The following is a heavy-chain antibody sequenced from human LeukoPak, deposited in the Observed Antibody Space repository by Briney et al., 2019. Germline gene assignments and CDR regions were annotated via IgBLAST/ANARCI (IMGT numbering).Heavy chain of an antibody. Sequence: GGSLRLSCAASGFTFSNYGMHWVRQAPGKGLEWVSIISYDGSNKYYADSVKGRFTISRDNSKNTLYLQMNSLRAEDTAVYYCANFGLEMPYWRQGTLVTVSS. V-gene: IGHV3-30*18. CDR1: GFTFSNYG. CDR2: ISYDGSNK. J-gene: IGHJ4*02. CDR3: ANFGLEMPY. D-gene: IGHD3-3*01.